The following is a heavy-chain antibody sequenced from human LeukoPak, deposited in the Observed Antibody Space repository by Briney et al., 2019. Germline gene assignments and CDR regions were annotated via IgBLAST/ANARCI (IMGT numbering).Heavy chain of an antibody. CDR2: IKQDGSDK. J-gene: IGHJ4*02. CDR1: GFTFSTSW. V-gene: IGHV3-7*03. Sequence: GGSLRLSCAASGFTFSTSWMTWVRQAPGKGLEWVANIKQDGSDKYYMDSVKGRFTISRDNAKNSLYLQMNCLRAEDTAVYYCAKDSGWFRFDYWGQGTLVTVSS. CDR3: AKDSGWFRFDY. D-gene: IGHD6-13*01.